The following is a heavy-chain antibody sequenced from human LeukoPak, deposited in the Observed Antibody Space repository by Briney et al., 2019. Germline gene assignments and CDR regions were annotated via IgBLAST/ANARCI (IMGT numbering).Heavy chain of an antibody. D-gene: IGHD2-2*01. CDR1: GFTFSSYW. V-gene: IGHV3-7*01. J-gene: IGHJ4*02. Sequence: GGSLRLSCAASGFTFSSYWMSWVRQAPGKGLEWVANIKQDGSEKYYVDSVKGRFTISRDNAKNSLYLQMNSLRAEDTAVYYCARDSWSGCSSTSCYLRNWGQGTLVTVSS. CDR2: IKQDGSEK. CDR3: ARDSWSGCSSTSCYLRN.